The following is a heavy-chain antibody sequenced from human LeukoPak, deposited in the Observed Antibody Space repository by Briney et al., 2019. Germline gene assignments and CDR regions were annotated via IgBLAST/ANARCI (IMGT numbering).Heavy chain of an antibody. D-gene: IGHD2-15*01. CDR1: GFSRSTSGVG. Sequence: SGPTLVKPTQTHTLTCTFSGFSRSTSGVGVGWIRQPPRKALEWLALIYWDDAKRYSPSLKSRLTITQHTSNNQVVLTMTNMDSEDTAPYFCAHTVTYSLGDAFDIWGQGTMVTVSS. CDR2: IYWDDAK. J-gene: IGHJ3*02. CDR3: AHTVTYSLGDAFDI. V-gene: IGHV2-5*02.